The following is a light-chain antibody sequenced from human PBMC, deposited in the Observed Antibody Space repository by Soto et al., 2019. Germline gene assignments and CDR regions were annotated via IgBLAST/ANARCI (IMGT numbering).Light chain of an antibody. CDR3: QQYNNWPLT. CDR2: GAS. CDR1: QSVSSN. Sequence: EIVLPQSPGTLSLSPGERVALSCRASQSVSSNYLAWYQQKPGQAPRLLIYGASSRATGIPVRFSGSGSGTEFTLTISSLQSEDFAVYYCQQYNNWPLTFGQGTKVDIK. J-gene: IGKJ1*01. V-gene: IGKV3-15*01.